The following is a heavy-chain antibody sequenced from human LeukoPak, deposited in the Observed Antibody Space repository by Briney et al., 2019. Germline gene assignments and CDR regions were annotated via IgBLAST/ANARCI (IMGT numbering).Heavy chain of an antibody. CDR1: GGSISSSSYY. CDR3: ARDRVDSSGYYYYYGIDV. J-gene: IGHJ6*01. D-gene: IGHD3-22*01. CDR2: IYYSGST. Sequence: PSETLSLTCTVSGGSISSSSYYWGWIRQPPGKGLEWIGYIYYSGSTNYNPSLKSRLTMSADTSKNQFSLNLGSVTAADTAIYYCARDRVDSSGYYYYYGIDVWGQGTAVTVSS. V-gene: IGHV4-61*05.